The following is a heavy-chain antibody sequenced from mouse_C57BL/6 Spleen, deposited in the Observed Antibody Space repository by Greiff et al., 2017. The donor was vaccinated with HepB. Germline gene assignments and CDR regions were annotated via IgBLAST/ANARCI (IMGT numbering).Heavy chain of an antibody. J-gene: IGHJ2*01. V-gene: IGHV1-82*01. D-gene: IGHD2-4*01. CDR3: ARSGLGLRRGFDY. Sequence: VQLQQSGPELVKPGASVKISCKASGYAFSSSWMNWVKQRPGKGLEWIGRIYPGDGDTNYNGKFKGKATLTADKSSSTAYMQLSSLTSEDSAVYCCARSGLGLRRGFDYWGQGTTLTVSS. CDR2: IYPGDGDT. CDR1: GYAFSSSW.